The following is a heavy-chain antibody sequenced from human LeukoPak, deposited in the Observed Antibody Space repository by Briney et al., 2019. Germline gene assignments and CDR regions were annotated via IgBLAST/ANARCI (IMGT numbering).Heavy chain of an antibody. CDR3: AKDLRDQVGATGY. D-gene: IGHD1-26*01. CDR1: GYTFTGYF. J-gene: IGHJ4*02. Sequence: ASVKVSCKASGYTFTGYFMHWVRQAPGQGLEWMGWINPNSGDANYAQKFQGRVTMTRDTSISTAYMELSRLRSDDTAVYYCAKDLRDQVGATGYWGQGTLVTVSS. V-gene: IGHV1-2*02. CDR2: INPNSGDA.